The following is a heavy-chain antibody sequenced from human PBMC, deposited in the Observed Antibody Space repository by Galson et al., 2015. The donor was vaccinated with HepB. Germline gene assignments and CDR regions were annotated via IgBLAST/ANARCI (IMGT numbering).Heavy chain of an antibody. CDR3: AREPAYCSGGSCYAPENFDY. J-gene: IGHJ4*02. CDR2: NT. D-gene: IGHD2-15*01. Sequence: NTNYAQKVQGRVTMTTDKSTSTAYMELRSLRSDDTAVYYCAREPAYCSGGSCYAPENFDYWGQGTLVTVSS. V-gene: IGHV1-18*01.